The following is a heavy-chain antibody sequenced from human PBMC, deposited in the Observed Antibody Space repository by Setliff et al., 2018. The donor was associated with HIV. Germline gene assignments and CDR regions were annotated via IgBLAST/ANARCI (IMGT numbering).Heavy chain of an antibody. J-gene: IGHJ3*02. CDR3: ARPRRPYSGSYYDSSGYFTDAFDI. Sequence: GESLKISCKGSGYTFTNYWIGWVRQMPGKGLECMGIIYPGDSDTRYSPSFQGQVTISADKSISTAYLQWSSLKASDTAMFYCARPRRPYSGSYYDSSGYFTDAFDIWGQGTMVTVSS. V-gene: IGHV5-51*01. D-gene: IGHD3-22*01. CDR2: IYPGDSDT. CDR1: GYTFTNYW.